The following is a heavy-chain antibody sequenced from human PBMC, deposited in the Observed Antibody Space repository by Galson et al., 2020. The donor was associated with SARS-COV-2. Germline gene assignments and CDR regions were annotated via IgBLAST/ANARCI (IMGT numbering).Heavy chain of an antibody. CDR1: GFTFSSHG. J-gene: IGHJ6*02. D-gene: IGHD2-15*01. Sequence: GGSLRLSCAASGFTFSSHGMNWVRQAPGKGLEWVSFISSSSNYIDYVDSLKGRFTISRDNAKNSLYLQMNSLRAEDTAVYYCARVGTYGLVDAMDVWGQGTTVFVSS. V-gene: IGHV3-21*06. CDR3: ARVGTYGLVDAMDV. CDR2: ISSSSNYI.